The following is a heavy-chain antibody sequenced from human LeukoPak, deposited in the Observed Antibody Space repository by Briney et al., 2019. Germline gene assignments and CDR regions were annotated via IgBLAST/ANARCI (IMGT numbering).Heavy chain of an antibody. CDR3: ARGKGARPKIAAAGTFDY. CDR1: GYSFTSYW. J-gene: IGHJ4*02. V-gene: IGHV5-51*01. D-gene: IGHD6-13*01. Sequence: GESLKISCKGSGYSFTSYWIGWVRQMPGKGLEWMGIIYPGDSDTRYSPPFQGQVTISADKSISTAYLQWSSLKASDTAMYYCARGKGARPKIAAAGTFDYWGQGTLVTVSS. CDR2: IYPGDSDT.